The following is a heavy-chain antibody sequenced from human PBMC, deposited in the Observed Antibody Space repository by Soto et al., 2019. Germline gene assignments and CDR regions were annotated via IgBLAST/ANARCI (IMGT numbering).Heavy chain of an antibody. D-gene: IGHD3-3*01. V-gene: IGHV3-74*01. Sequence: GGSLRLSCAASGFTFSSYWMHWVRQAPGKGLVWVSRINSDGSSTSYADSVKGRFTISRDNAKNTLYLQMNSLRAEDTAVYYCAREDPSGYYYYFDYWDQGTLVTVSS. CDR3: AREDPSGYYYYFDY. CDR1: GFTFSSYW. J-gene: IGHJ4*02. CDR2: INSDGSST.